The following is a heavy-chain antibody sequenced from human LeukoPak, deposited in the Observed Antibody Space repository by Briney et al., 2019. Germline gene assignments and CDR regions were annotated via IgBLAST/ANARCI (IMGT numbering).Heavy chain of an antibody. D-gene: IGHD5-24*01. J-gene: IGHJ4*02. CDR1: GFTFSSYG. Sequence: GGSLRLSCTASGFTFSSYGMQWVRQAPGKGLEGVACIRYDENTKYYADSVKGRFTVSRDNSENTLFLQMNSLRAEDTAVYYCAKENTRDGYRHFHYWGQRTLVTVSS. CDR2: IRYDENTK. V-gene: IGHV3-30*02. CDR3: AKENTRDGYRHFHY.